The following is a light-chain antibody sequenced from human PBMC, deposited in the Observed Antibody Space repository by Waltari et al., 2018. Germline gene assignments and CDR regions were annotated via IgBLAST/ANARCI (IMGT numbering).Light chain of an antibody. V-gene: IGKV3-15*01. J-gene: IGKJ2*01. CDR3: QQYNNWPYT. CDR1: QSVSSN. Sequence: GERATLSCRASQSVSSNLAWYQQKPGQAPRLLIYGASTRATGIPARFSGSGSGTEFTLTISSLQSEDFAVYYCQQYNNWPYTFGQGTKLEIK. CDR2: GAS.